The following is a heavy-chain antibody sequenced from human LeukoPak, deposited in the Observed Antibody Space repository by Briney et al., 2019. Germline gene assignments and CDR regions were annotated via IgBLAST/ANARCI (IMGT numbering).Heavy chain of an antibody. D-gene: IGHD1-1*01. CDR1: GYTFTGYY. J-gene: IGHJ5*02. CDR2: INPNSGGT. V-gene: IGHV1-2*02. CDR3: PRRYAAYVRWFDP. Sequence: ASVKVSCKASGYTFTGYYMHWVRQAPGQGLEWMGWINPNSGGTNYAQKFQGSVTMTRDTSISTAYMELSSPRTADKAVYYCPRRYAAYVRWFDPWGQGTLVTVSS.